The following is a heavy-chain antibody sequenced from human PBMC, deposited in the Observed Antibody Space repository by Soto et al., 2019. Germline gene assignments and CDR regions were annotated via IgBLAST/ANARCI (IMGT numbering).Heavy chain of an antibody. CDR3: ARSGGNSYYYGMDV. CDR2: IYYRANT. J-gene: IGHJ6*02. Sequence: QVQLQESGPGLVKPSQTLSLPCSVSGGSISSGGYYWRWIRQPPGKGLEWIGYIYYRANTHYNPSLKRRVSISADTSKNQFSLNLSSVTAADTAVYYCARSGGNSYYYGMDVWGQGTTVTVSS. V-gene: IGHV4-31*02. D-gene: IGHD3-10*01. CDR1: GGSISSGGYY.